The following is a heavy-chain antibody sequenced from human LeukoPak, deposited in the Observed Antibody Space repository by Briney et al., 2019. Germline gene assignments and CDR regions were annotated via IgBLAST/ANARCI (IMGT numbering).Heavy chain of an antibody. Sequence: GGSLRLSCAASGFTFSSYSMNWFRQAPGKGLEWVSSISSSSSYIYYADSVKGRFTISRDNAKNSLYLQMNSLRAEDTAVYYCAKIPEIYSSGWYYFDHWGQGTLVTVSS. V-gene: IGHV3-21*01. CDR1: GFTFSSYS. CDR3: AKIPEIYSSGWYYFDH. D-gene: IGHD6-19*01. J-gene: IGHJ4*02. CDR2: ISSSSSYI.